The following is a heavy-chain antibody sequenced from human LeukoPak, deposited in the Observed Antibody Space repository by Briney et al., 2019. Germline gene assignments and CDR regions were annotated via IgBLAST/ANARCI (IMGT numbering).Heavy chain of an antibody. CDR1: GVSISSSNSY. J-gene: IGHJ6*03. D-gene: IGHD2-15*01. V-gene: IGHV4-39*01. CDR2: IYYTGNT. Sequence: PSETLSLTCTVSGVSISSSNSYWGWIRQPPGKGLEWIGSIYYTGNTYYNASLKSRVTISIDTSKNQISLRLTSVTATDTAMYYCARRIDCSGGSCYYYYYMDVWGKGTTVTISS. CDR3: ARRIDCSGGSCYYYYYMDV.